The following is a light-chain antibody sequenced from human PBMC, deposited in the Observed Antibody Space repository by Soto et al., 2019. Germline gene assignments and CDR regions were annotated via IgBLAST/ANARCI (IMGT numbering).Light chain of an antibody. CDR3: LQYNNWPLYT. CDR1: QSVSSN. J-gene: IGKJ2*01. CDR2: GAS. V-gene: IGKV3-15*01. Sequence: EIVMTQSPATLSVSPGERATLSCRASQSVSSNLAWYQQKPGQAPQLLIYGASTRATGIPARLSGSGSGTEHPLTISSLQSEDFAVYYCLQYNNWPLYTFGQGTKLEIK.